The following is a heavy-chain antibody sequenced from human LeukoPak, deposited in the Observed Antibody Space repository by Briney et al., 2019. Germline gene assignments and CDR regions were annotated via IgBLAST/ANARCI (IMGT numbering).Heavy chain of an antibody. CDR2: IYYSGST. V-gene: IGHV4-31*03. CDR3: AREIGIQNSNWFDP. CDR1: GGSLSSGGYY. J-gene: IGHJ5*02. D-gene: IGHD2-21*01. Sequence: SETLSLTCTVSGGSLSSGGYYWSWIRQHPGKGLEWIGYIYYSGSTYYNPSLKSRVTISVDTSKNQFSLKLSSVTAADTAVYYCAREIGIQNSNWFDPWGQGTLVTVSS.